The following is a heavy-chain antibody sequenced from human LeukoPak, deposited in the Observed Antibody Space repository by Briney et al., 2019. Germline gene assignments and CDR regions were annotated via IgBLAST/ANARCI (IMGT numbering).Heavy chain of an antibody. Sequence: GRSLRLSCAASGLAFSTYGMHWVRQAPGKGLEWVALISYTGGNKYYADSVKGRFTISRDNSNNTLYLQMNSLRAEDTAVYYCGKDAHSSGWRGGVDSWGQGTLVTVSS. V-gene: IGHV3-30*18. D-gene: IGHD6-19*01. CDR3: GKDAHSSGWRGGVDS. CDR2: ISYTGGNK. J-gene: IGHJ4*02. CDR1: GLAFSTYG.